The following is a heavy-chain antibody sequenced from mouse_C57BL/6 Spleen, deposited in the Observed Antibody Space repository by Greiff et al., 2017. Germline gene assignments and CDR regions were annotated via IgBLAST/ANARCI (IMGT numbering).Heavy chain of an antibody. J-gene: IGHJ4*01. CDR1: GYTFTDYY. CDR3: AREEYGNYDAMDY. V-gene: IGHV1-26*01. Sequence: EVQLQQSGPELVKPGASVKISCKASGYTFTDYYMNWVKQSHGKSLEWIGDINPNNGGTSYNQKFKGKATLTVDKSSSTAYMELRSLTSEDSAVYYCAREEYGNYDAMDYWGQGTSVTVSS. D-gene: IGHD2-10*02. CDR2: INPNNGGT.